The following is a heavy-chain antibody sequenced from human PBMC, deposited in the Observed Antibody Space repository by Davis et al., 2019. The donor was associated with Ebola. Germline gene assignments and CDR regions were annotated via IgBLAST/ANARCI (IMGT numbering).Heavy chain of an antibody. CDR1: GYSFKNYA. V-gene: IGHV1-18*01. D-gene: IGHD1-26*01. J-gene: IGHJ3*02. CDR2: ISAYNGNT. Sequence: ASVKVSCKASGYSFKNYAISWVRQAPGQGLEWLGWISAYNGNTNYAQKLQGRVTMTTDTSTSTAYLDLRSLRSDDTAVYFCARTSIVGTTTTASDIWGQGTLVTVSS. CDR3: ARTSIVGTTTTASDI.